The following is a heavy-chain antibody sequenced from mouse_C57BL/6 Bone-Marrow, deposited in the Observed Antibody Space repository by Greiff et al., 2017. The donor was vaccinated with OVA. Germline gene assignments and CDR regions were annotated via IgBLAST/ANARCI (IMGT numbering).Heavy chain of an antibody. D-gene: IGHD1-1*01. CDR3: AREGVYYYGSNYFDY. V-gene: IGHV1-52*01. CDR2: IDPSDSET. Sequence: QVQLQQPGAELVRPGSSVKLSCKASGYTFTSYWMHWVKQRPIQGLEWIGNIDPSDSETNYNQKFKDKATLTVDKSSSTAYMQLSSLTSEDSAVYYGAREGVYYYGSNYFDYWGQGTTLTVSS. CDR1: GYTFTSYW. J-gene: IGHJ2*01.